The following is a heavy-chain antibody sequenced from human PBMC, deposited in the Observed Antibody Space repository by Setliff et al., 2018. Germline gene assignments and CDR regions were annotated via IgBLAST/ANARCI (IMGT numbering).Heavy chain of an antibody. CDR3: SSYLVS. D-gene: IGHD2-21*01. J-gene: IGHJ4*02. CDR1: GFTFSSHW. Sequence: PGGSLRLSCAAAGFTFSSHWMHWARQAPGKGLEWVANIKEDGSQRNYVDAVRGRFTVSRDNARNLLYLQMNSLRVDDTAVYYCSSYLVSWGQGALVTVSS. V-gene: IGHV3-7*01. CDR2: IKEDGSQR.